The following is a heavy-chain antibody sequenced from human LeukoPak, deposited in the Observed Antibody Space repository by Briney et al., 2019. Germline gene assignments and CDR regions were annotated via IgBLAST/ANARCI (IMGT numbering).Heavy chain of an antibody. V-gene: IGHV3-74*01. D-gene: IGHD5-24*01. Sequence: HPGGSLRLSCAASGFTFSSYSMNWVRQAPGKGLVWVSRINSDGSSTSYADSVKGRFTISRDNAKNTLYLQMNSLRAEDTAVYYCARDESRDGYKAGDYWGQGTLVTVSS. CDR3: ARDESRDGYKAGDY. CDR1: GFTFSSYS. CDR2: INSDGSST. J-gene: IGHJ4*02.